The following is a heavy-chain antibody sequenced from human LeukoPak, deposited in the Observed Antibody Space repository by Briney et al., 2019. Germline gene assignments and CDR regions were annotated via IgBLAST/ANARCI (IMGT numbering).Heavy chain of an antibody. D-gene: IGHD2-21*02. V-gene: IGHV4-39*01. Sequence: PSETLSLTCTVSGGSISSSSYYWGWIRQPPGKGLEWIGSIYYSGSTYYNPSLKSRVTISVDTSKNQFSLKLSSVTAADTAVYYCASQSLYEGLVVVTAIVAFDIWGQGTMVTVSS. J-gene: IGHJ3*02. CDR3: ASQSLYEGLVVVTAIVAFDI. CDR2: IYYSGST. CDR1: GGSISSSSYY.